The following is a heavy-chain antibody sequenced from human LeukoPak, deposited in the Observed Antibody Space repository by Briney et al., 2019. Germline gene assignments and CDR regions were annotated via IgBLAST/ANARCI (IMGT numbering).Heavy chain of an antibody. V-gene: IGHV1-58*02. CDR1: GFTFTSSA. CDR3: AASTYYYDSSGYNIDY. D-gene: IGHD3-22*01. J-gene: IGHJ4*02. CDR2: IVVGSGNT. Sequence: GASVNVSCKASGFTFTSSAMQWVRQARGQRLEWIGWIVVGSGNTNYAQKFQERVTITRDMSTSTAYMELSSLRSEDTAVYYCAASTYYYDSSGYNIDYWGQGTLVTVSS.